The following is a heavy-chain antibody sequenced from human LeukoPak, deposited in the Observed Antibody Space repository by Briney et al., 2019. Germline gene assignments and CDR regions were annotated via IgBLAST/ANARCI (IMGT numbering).Heavy chain of an antibody. CDR3: ARDAHTYYDFWSGYDY. CDR1: GGSFSGYY. J-gene: IGHJ4*02. CDR2: INHSGST. Sequence: SETLSLTCAVYGGSFSGYYWSWIRQPPGKGLEWIGEINHSGSTNYNPSLKSRVTISVDTSKNQFSLKLSSVTAADTAVYYCARDAHTYYDFWSGYDYWGQGTLVTVSS. D-gene: IGHD3-3*01. V-gene: IGHV4-34*01.